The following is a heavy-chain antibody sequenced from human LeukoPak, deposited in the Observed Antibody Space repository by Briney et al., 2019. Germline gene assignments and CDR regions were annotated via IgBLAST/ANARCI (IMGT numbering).Heavy chain of an antibody. CDR1: GYTFTSYD. D-gene: IGHD3-10*01. V-gene: IGHV1-8*01. Sequence: ASVKVSCKASGYTFTSYDINWVRQAPGQGLEWMGWMNANSGNTGYARKFQGRLTMTRNPSTSTAYMELSSLRSEDTAVYYCARESGFYGSGSRYWGQGTLVTVSS. J-gene: IGHJ4*02. CDR2: MNANSGNT. CDR3: ARESGFYGSGSRY.